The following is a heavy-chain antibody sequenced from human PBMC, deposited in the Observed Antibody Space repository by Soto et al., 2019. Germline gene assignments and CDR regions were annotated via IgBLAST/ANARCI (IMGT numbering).Heavy chain of an antibody. Sequence: QLQLQESGPGLVKPSETLSLTCNVSGVSISDTSYYWGWIRQHPVKGLEWIGTIYFNGNTFYNPSLKSRLTISVDTSKNQISLRLTSVTAADTAVYYCARQGSYWGQGTLVAVSS. CDR1: GVSISDTSYY. CDR3: ARQGSY. V-gene: IGHV4-39*01. CDR2: IYFNGNT. J-gene: IGHJ4*02.